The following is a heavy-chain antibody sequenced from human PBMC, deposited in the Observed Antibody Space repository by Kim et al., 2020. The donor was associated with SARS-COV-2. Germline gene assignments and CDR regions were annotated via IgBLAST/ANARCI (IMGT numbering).Heavy chain of an antibody. V-gene: IGHV3-7*01. J-gene: IGHJ4*02. D-gene: IGHD2-15*01. CDR2: IKQDGSEK. CDR1: GFTFSSYW. Sequence: GGSLRLSCAASGFTFSSYWMSWVRQAPGKGLEWVATIKQDGSEKYYVDSVKGRFTISRDKAKNSLYLQMNSLRAEDTAVYYCARDGRGIRPSRSYYFDYWGQGTLVTVSS. CDR3: ARDGRGIRPSRSYYFDY.